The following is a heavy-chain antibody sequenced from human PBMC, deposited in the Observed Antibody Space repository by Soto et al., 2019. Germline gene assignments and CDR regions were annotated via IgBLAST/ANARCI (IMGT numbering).Heavy chain of an antibody. CDR1: GYTFTNYW. CDR3: AASIFYYGMDV. V-gene: IGHV5-51*01. Sequence: EVQLVLSGAEVKKPGESLKISCKGCGYTFTNYWIGWVRQMPGKGPEWMGIIYPGDSDTKYNPSFQGQVTISADKSITTTYPQWSSLKASDTAIYYCAASIFYYGMDVWGQGTTVTVSS. CDR2: IYPGDSDT. J-gene: IGHJ6*02.